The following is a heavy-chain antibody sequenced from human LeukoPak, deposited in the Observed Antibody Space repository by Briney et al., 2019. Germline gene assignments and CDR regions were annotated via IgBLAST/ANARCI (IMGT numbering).Heavy chain of an antibody. CDR2: MNPNSGNT. CDR3: ARAPTYYLGSGSRFSDY. V-gene: IGHV1-8*01. Sequence: EASVKVSCKASGYTFANFDINWVRQATGQGLVWMGWMNPNSGNTDFAQKFQGRITMTRNTSISTAHMELSTLRSDDTAVYYCARAPTYYLGSGSRFSDYWGQGTLVTVSS. CDR1: GYTFANFD. D-gene: IGHD3-10*01. J-gene: IGHJ4*02.